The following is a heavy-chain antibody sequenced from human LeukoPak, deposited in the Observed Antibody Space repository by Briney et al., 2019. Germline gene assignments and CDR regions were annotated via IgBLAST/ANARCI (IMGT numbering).Heavy chain of an antibody. CDR1: GFTFDDYA. CDR3: ARAEYSSSWYGPYYFDY. Sequence: QTGGSLRLSCAASGFTFDDYAMHWVRQAPGKGLEWVSGISWNSGSIGYADSVKGRFTISRDNSKNTLYLQMNSLRAEDTAVYYCARAEYSSSWYGPYYFDYWGQGTLVTVSS. D-gene: IGHD6-13*01. V-gene: IGHV3-9*01. CDR2: ISWNSGSI. J-gene: IGHJ4*02.